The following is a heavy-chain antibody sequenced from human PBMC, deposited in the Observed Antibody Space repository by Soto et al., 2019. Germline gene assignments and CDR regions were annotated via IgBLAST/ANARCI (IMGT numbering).Heavy chain of an antibody. D-gene: IGHD6-19*01. Sequence: QITLKESGPTLVKPTQTLTLTCTFSGFSLSTSGVGVGWIRQPPGKALEWLALIYWDDDKRYSPSLKSRLTITKDTSKNQVVLTMTNMDSVDTATYYCARWYSSGWSFDYWGHGTLVTVSS. J-gene: IGHJ4*01. CDR3: ARWYSSGWSFDY. CDR1: GFSLSTSGVG. CDR2: IYWDDDK. V-gene: IGHV2-5*02.